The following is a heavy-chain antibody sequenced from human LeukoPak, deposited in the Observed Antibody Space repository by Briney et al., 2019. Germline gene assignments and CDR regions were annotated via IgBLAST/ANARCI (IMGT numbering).Heavy chain of an antibody. CDR3: ARDLASTPYWELDY. CDR1: GYTFTGYY. D-gene: IGHD1-26*01. J-gene: IGHJ4*02. CDR2: INPNSGGT. V-gene: IGHV1-2*06. Sequence: ASVKVSCKASGYTFTGYYMHWVRQAPGQGLEWMGRINPNSGGTNYAQKFQGRVTITRDTSISTAYMELRRLCSDDTAVYYSARDLASTPYWELDYWGQGTLLTVSS.